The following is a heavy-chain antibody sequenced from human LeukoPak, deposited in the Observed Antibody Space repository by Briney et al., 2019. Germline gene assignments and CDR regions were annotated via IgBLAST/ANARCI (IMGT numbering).Heavy chain of an antibody. Sequence: SETLSLTCAVYGGSFSGYYWNWIRQPPGKGLEWIGEINHSGTTKYNPSLKSRVTISVDTSKNQFSLKLSSVTAADTAVYYCAMVTTVITRAFDAWGQGTMVTVSS. D-gene: IGHD4-23*01. V-gene: IGHV4-34*01. CDR3: AMVTTVITRAFDA. CDR1: GGSFSGYY. J-gene: IGHJ3*01. CDR2: INHSGTT.